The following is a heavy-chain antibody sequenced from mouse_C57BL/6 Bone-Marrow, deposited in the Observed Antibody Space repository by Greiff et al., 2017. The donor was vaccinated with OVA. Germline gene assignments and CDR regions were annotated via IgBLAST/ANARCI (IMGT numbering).Heavy chain of an antibody. D-gene: IGHD1-1*01. CDR2: IDPANGNT. CDR1: GFNIKNTY. V-gene: IGHV14-3*01. CDR3: ARWGEGSSYRDWFAD. Sequence: EVKLMESVAELVRPGASVKLSCTASGFNIKNTYMHWVKQRPEQGLEWIGRIDPANGNTKYAPKFQGKATITADTSSNTAYLQLSSLTSEDTAIYYCARWGEGSSYRDWFADWGQGTLVTVSA. J-gene: IGHJ3*01.